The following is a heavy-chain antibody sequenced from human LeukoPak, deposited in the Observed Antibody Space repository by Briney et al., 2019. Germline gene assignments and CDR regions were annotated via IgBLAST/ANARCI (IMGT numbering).Heavy chain of an antibody. J-gene: IGHJ5*02. CDR1: GGSISSYH. D-gene: IGHD3-16*02. V-gene: IGHV4-59*01. CDR2: FYYSGST. CDR3: ARVIVGWFDP. Sequence: SETLSLTCTVSGGSISSYHWSWIRQPPGKGLEWIGFFYYSGSTNYNPSLKSRVTISVDTSKNQFSLKLSSVTAADTAVYYCARVIVGWFDPWGQGTLVTVSS.